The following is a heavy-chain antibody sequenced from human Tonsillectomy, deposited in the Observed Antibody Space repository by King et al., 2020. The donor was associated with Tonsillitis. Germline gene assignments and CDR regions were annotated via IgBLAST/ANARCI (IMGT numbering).Heavy chain of an antibody. J-gene: IGHJ4*02. CDR3: ARSSGYYRDFDY. Sequence: MQLQESGPGLVKPSETLSLTCTVSGDSIGSSSYYWGWIRQPPGKGLEWIGSLYYSGSTYYNPSLKSRVTISVDTSKNQFSLKLTSLTAADTAVYYCARSSGYYRDFDYWGQGTLVTVSS. CDR2: LYYSGST. CDR1: GDSIGSSSYY. V-gene: IGHV4-39*01. D-gene: IGHD3-22*01.